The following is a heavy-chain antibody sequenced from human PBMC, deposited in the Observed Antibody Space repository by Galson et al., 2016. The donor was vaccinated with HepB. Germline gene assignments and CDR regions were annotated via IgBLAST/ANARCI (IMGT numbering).Heavy chain of an antibody. J-gene: IGHJ4*02. CDR2: ITSTGGNT. CDR3: MIGDFVDF. D-gene: IGHD2-21*02. V-gene: IGHV3-64D*06. Sequence: SLRLSCAASGFTFSTVTAHWVRQAPGKGLEYVSAITSTGGNTYYADSVKGRFTISRDNSKNTMYLQMSSLRPEDTAVYYCMIGDFVDFWGQGTLVTVSS. CDR1: GFTFSTVT.